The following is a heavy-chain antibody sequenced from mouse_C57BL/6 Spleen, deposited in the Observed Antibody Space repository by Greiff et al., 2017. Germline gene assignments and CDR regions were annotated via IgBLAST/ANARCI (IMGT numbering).Heavy chain of an antibody. CDR3: ARGGHYDHYFDY. CDR2: INPGSGGT. Sequence: QVQLKESGAELVRPGTSVKVSCKASGYAFTNYLIEWVKQRPGQGLEWIGVINPGSGGTNYNEKFKGKATLTADKSSSTAYMQLSSLTSEDSAVYFCARGGHYDHYFDYWGQGTTLTVSS. J-gene: IGHJ2*01. CDR1: GYAFTNYL. D-gene: IGHD2-4*01. V-gene: IGHV1-54*01.